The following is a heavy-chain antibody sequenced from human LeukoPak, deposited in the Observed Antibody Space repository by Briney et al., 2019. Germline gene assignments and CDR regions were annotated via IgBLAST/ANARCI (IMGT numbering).Heavy chain of an antibody. D-gene: IGHD4-17*01. CDR2: IYSSGST. CDR1: GASVSGSNYY. J-gene: IGHJ6*03. CDR3: AGAYGDRIYYYYYYMDV. Sequence: SETLSLTCAVSGASVSGSNYYWGWIRQPPGKGLEWIGNIYSSGSTYYNASLQSRVTISINTSKNQFSLNLSSVTAADTAVYYCAGAYGDRIYYYYYYMDVWGKGTTVTVSS. V-gene: IGHV4-39*07.